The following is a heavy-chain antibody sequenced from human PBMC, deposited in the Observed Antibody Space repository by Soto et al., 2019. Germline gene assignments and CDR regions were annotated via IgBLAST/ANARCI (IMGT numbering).Heavy chain of an antibody. CDR3: ARGSSGYVWFNEF. V-gene: IGHV1-69*01. CDR1: GGLFSSYA. Sequence: QEQLVQSGAEVKKPGSSVKVSCKASGGLFSSYAISWVRQAPGQGLEWMGGIIPVVGTANYAQKFQGRVTITAEESTNTAYRDLSSLKSEDTAIDYWARGSSGYVWFNEFGGTGTLVTVSS. CDR2: IIPVVGTA. J-gene: IGHJ4*02. D-gene: IGHD3-22*01.